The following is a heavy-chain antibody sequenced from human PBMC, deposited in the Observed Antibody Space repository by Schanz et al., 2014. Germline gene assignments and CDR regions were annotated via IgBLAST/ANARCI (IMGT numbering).Heavy chain of an antibody. CDR2: ISGSGGNT. D-gene: IGHD2-15*01. J-gene: IGHJ4*02. CDR3: ARGPHSGRVVGFGIKCSDY. V-gene: IGHV3-23*01. CDR1: A. Sequence: AMSWVRQAPGKGLEWVSGISGSGGNTDYADSVKGRFTISRDNSKNSLERQMNNLKGEAMGVYCCARGPHSGRVVGFGIKCSDYWGQGTLVNDSS.